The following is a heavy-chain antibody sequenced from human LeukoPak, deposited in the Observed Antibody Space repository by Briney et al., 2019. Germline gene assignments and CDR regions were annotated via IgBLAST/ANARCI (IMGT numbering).Heavy chain of an antibody. D-gene: IGHD3-10*01. CDR1: GFTVSSNY. Sequence: PGGSLRLSCAASGFTVSSNYMSWVRQAPGKGLEWVSVIYSGGSTYYADSVKGRFTISRDNSKNTLYLQMNSLRAEDTAVYYCARDRGSGINYRGYFDYWGQGTLVTVSS. V-gene: IGHV3-53*01. CDR2: IYSGGST. J-gene: IGHJ4*02. CDR3: ARDRGSGINYRGYFDY.